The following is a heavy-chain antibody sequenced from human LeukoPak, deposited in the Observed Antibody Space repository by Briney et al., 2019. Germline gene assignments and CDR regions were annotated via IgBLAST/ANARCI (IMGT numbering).Heavy chain of an antibody. CDR1: GFTFSSFA. CDR3: ARAEWQLAYYFDY. V-gene: IGHV3-30-3*01. CDR2: ISYDGSNK. Sequence: QTGGSLTLSCAASGFTFSSFAMHWVRQAPGKGLEGVAVISYDGSNKYYADSVKGRFTISRDNSKNTLYLQMNSLRAEDTAVYYCARAEWQLAYYFDYWGQGTLVTVSS. D-gene: IGHD6-13*01. J-gene: IGHJ4*02.